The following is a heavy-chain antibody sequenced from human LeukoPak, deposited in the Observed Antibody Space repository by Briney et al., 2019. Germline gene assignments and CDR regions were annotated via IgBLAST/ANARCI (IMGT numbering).Heavy chain of an antibody. V-gene: IGHV1-18*01. D-gene: IGHD6-19*01. CDR2: ISAYNGNT. Sequence: GASVKVSCKASGGTFSSYAISWVRQAPGQGLEWMGWISAYNGNTNYAQKLQGRVTMTTDTSTSTAYMELRSLRSDDTAVYYCAREKVAGTGWFDPWGQGTLVTVSS. CDR3: AREKVAGTGWFDP. J-gene: IGHJ5*02. CDR1: GGTFSSYA.